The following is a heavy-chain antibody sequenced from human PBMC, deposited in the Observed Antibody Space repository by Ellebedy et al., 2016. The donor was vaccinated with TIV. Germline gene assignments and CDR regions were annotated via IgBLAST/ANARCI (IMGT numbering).Heavy chain of an antibody. CDR3: AGDRQLWYFEY. Sequence: GGSLRLXXAVSGFTFSNFGMNWVRQAPGKGLEWVSFISASSSFLYYADSVKGRFTISRDDAKKSLYLQINNLRAEDTAVYFCAGDRQLWYFEYWGQGTLVTVSS. CDR2: ISASSSFL. D-gene: IGHD2-21*01. V-gene: IGHV3-21*01. J-gene: IGHJ4*02. CDR1: GFTFSNFG.